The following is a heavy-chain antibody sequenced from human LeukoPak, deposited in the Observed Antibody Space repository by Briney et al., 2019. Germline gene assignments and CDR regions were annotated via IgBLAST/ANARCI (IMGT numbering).Heavy chain of an antibody. CDR3: ARDTNPADYDYVWGSYRASWFDY. D-gene: IGHD3-16*02. V-gene: IGHV1-2*02. Sequence: ASVKVSCKASGYTFTGYYMHWVRQAPGQGLEWMGWINPNSGGTNYAQKLRGRVTMTTDTSTSTAYMELRSLRSDDTAVYYCARDTNPADYDYVWGSYRASWFDYWGQGTLVTVSS. J-gene: IGHJ4*02. CDR2: INPNSGGT. CDR1: GYTFTGYY.